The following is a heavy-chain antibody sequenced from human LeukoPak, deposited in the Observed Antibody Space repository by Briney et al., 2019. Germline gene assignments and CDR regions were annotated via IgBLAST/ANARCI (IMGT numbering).Heavy chain of an antibody. CDR1: GFTFSSYA. CDR2: ISGSGGST. D-gene: IGHD3-9*01. Sequence: GGSLRLSCAASGFTFSSYAMSWVRQAPGKGLEWVSAISGSGGSTYYSDSVKGRFPISRDNSKNTLDLQMNSLRAQARIVYYCAKECDYDILTGYGEHFDYWGQGTLVTVSS. J-gene: IGHJ4*02. CDR3: AKECDYDILTGYGEHFDY. V-gene: IGHV3-23*01.